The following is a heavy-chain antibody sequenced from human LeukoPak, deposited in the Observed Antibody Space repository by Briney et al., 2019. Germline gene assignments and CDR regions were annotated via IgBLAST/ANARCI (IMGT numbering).Heavy chain of an antibody. J-gene: IGHJ4*02. CDR2: ISRSGSTK. Sequence: GGSLRLSCAASGFTFSDYNMRWIRQAPGMGLEWVSSISRSGSTKYYADSVKGRFTISRDNAKNSLFLQMNSLRAEDTAVYYCARLWGWTHLIDYWGQGTLVTVSS. V-gene: IGHV3-11*01. D-gene: IGHD3-16*01. CDR1: GFTFSDYN. CDR3: ARLWGWTHLIDY.